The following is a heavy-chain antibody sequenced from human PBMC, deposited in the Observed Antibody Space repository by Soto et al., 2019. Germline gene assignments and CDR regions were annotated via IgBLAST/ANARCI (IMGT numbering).Heavy chain of an antibody. V-gene: IGHV3-21*01. J-gene: IGHJ4*02. Sequence: GGSLRLSCAASGFTFSSYSMNWVRQAPGKGLEWVSSISSSSSYIYYADSVKGRFTISRDNAKNSLYLQMNSLRAEDTAVYYCVRDRVLSSSWYISGNYFDYWGQGTLVTVSS. CDR3: VRDRVLSSSWYISGNYFDY. CDR1: GFTFSSYS. CDR2: ISSSSSYI. D-gene: IGHD6-13*01.